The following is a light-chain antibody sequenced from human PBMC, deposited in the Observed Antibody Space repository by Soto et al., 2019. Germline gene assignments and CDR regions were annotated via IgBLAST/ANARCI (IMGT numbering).Light chain of an antibody. CDR2: DAS. CDR3: QQYNNWPYT. Sequence: ETVMTQSPATLSVSPGERATLSCRASQSISGYLAWYQQRPGQAPSLLIYDASTRATGVPARFSGSGSGTEFTLTISGPQSEDFAVYYCQQYNNWPYTFGQGTKREIK. J-gene: IGKJ2*01. CDR1: QSISGY. V-gene: IGKV3-15*01.